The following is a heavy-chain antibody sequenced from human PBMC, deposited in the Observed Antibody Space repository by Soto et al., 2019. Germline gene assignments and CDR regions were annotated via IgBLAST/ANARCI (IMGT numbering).Heavy chain of an antibody. V-gene: IGHV4-31*03. J-gene: IGHJ3*02. CDR2: IYYGGST. Sequence: PSETLSLTCTVSGGSISSGGYYWNWIRQHPGKGLEWIGYIYYGGSTYYNPSLKSRVTMSVDTSENQLSLKLNSVTAAYTAVYYCARDRGYCRGGICSAGVFDIWGQGTMVTVSS. CDR3: ARDRGYCRGGICSAGVFDI. CDR1: GGSISSGGYY. D-gene: IGHD2-15*01.